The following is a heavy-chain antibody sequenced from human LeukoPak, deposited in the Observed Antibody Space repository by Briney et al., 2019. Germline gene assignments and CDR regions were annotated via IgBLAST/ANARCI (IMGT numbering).Heavy chain of an antibody. CDR3: AIEMGPMVHGDY. V-gene: IGHV3-30*03. D-gene: IGHD2-8*01. Sequence: GGSLRLSCAASGFTFGSYAMHWVRQAPGKGLEWVAIISSDGSQKFYADSVKGRFTISRDNSKNTLYLQMDSLRAEDTAVYYCAIEMGPMVHGDYWGQGTLVTVSS. J-gene: IGHJ4*02. CDR1: GFTFGSYA. CDR2: ISSDGSQK.